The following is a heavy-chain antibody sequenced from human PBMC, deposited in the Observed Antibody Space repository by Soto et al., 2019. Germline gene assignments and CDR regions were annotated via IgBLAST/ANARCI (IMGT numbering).Heavy chain of an antibody. D-gene: IGHD2-8*01. J-gene: IGHJ6*03. CDR3: AHYVRCTTAACRNYFFYYMDV. CDR2: IYWDDDK. V-gene: IGHV2-5*02. Sequence: QIILNESGPTLVKHTQTLTLTCTFYGFSLSSDGVAVGWVRQPPGKALEWLALIYWDDDKRYSSSLKTRLTIAKDTSKNQVVLTMTNMDPVDTATYYCAHYVRCTTAACRNYFFYYMDVWGEGTTVTVSS. CDR1: GFSLSSDGVA.